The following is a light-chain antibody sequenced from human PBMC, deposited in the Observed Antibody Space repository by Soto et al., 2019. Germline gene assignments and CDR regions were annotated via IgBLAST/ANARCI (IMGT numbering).Light chain of an antibody. Sequence: EIVLMQSPGTLSLSPGERATLSCRASQTMTRAYVAWYQQKPGQAPRLLIYAASYRATGIPARLSGSGSGTDFTLTISSLEPEDFAVYYCQQRSNWLPAFGQGTRLEIK. V-gene: IGKV3-11*01. CDR2: AAS. CDR3: QQRSNWLPA. J-gene: IGKJ5*01. CDR1: QTMTRAY.